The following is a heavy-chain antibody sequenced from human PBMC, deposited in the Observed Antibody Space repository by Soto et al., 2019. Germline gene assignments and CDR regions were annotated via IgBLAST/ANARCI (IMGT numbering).Heavy chain of an antibody. CDR3: TRMPGGGWQRFFDY. J-gene: IGHJ4*02. CDR2: IYYSGST. CDR1: GGSISSYY. D-gene: IGHD5-12*01. V-gene: IGHV4-59*01. Sequence: PSETLALTCTVSGGSISSYYWSWIRQPPGKGLEWIGYIYYSGSTNYNPSLKSRVTISVDTSKNQFSLKLSSVTAADTAIYYCTRMPGGGWQRFFDYWGQGTVVTVSS.